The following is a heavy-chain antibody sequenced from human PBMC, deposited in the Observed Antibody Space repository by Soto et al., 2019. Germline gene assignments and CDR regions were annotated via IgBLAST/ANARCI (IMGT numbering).Heavy chain of an antibody. CDR2: INHGGST. J-gene: IGHJ4*02. D-gene: IGHD3-22*01. CDR1: GGSLSGAN. Sequence: SETLSLTCSVKGGSLSGANWNWIRQSPGKGLEWIGEINHGGSTKYNPSLKNRVTISLETSKNQFSLTLTSVTAADTAVYYCARHSTPWDRSGYFDSWGQGTLVTVSS. CDR3: ARHSTPWDRSGYFDS. V-gene: IGHV4-34*01.